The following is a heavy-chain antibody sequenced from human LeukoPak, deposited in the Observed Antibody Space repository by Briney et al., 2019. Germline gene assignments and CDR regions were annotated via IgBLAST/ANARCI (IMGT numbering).Heavy chain of an antibody. CDR3: TRVGSSVSVDY. D-gene: IGHD2-8*01. CDR2: ISSRSSDT. J-gene: IGHJ4*02. V-gene: IGHV3-11*06. Sequence: GGSLRLSCAASGFTFSDYYMSWIRQAPGKGLEWVSYISSRSSDTNYADSVKGRFTISRDNAKNSLYLQMNSLRAEDTAVYYCTRVGSSVSVDYWGQGTMLTVSP. CDR1: GFTFSDYY.